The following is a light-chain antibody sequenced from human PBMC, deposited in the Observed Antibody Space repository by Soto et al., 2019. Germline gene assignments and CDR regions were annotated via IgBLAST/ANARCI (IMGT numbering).Light chain of an antibody. J-gene: IGKJ1*01. CDR3: QRFGTSPPCT. CDR2: GTS. CDR1: QSLSSSY. Sequence: DIVLTQSPVTLSLSPGERATRSCRASQSLSSSYLAWYQHKPGQAPRLLIYGTSIRATGIPDRFSGSGSATEFTLTITRREPEDYAVYYCQRFGTSPPCTFGQGTKVDIK. V-gene: IGKV3-20*01.